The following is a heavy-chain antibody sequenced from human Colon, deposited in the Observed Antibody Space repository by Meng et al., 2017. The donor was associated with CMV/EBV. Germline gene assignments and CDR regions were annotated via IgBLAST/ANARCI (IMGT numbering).Heavy chain of an antibody. Sequence: SGPTLVKPTETLTLTCTVSGFSLSNARMGVSWIRQPPGKALEWLAHIFSNDEKSYSTSLKSRLTISKDTSKSQVVLTMTNMDPVDTATYYCARIVGGEERDYSNYVVYYYYGMDVWGQGTTVTVSS. CDR1: GFSLSNARMG. V-gene: IGHV2-26*01. D-gene: IGHD4-11*01. J-gene: IGHJ6*02. CDR2: IFSNDEK. CDR3: ARIVGGEERDYSNYVVYYYYGMDV.